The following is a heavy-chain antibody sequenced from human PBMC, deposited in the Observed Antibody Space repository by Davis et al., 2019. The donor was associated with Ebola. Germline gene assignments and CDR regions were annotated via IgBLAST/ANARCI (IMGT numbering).Heavy chain of an antibody. CDR3: AKRGYSYGPSGFDY. CDR1: GFTFSSYA. Sequence: GESLKISCAASGFTFSSYAMSWVRQAPGKGLEWVSEISASDGSTYYADSVKGRFTISRDNSKNTLYLQMNSLRAEDSAVYYCAKRGYSYGPSGFDYWGQGTLVTVSS. V-gene: IGHV3-23*01. CDR2: ISASDGST. J-gene: IGHJ4*02. D-gene: IGHD5-18*01.